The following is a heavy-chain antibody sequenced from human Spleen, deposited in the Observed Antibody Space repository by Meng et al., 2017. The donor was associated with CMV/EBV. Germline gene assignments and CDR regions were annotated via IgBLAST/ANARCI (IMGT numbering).Heavy chain of an antibody. J-gene: IGHJ6*02. CDR2: INPSGGST. D-gene: IGHD3-3*01. CDR3: AKDSDRGFYDFWSGAPGMDV. Sequence: ASVKVSCKASGYTFTSYYVHWVRQAPGQGLEWMGIINPSGGSTTYAQRFQGRVTMTRDTSTSTIYMEMSSLRAEDTAVYYCAKDSDRGFYDFWSGAPGMDVWGQGTTVIVSS. CDR1: GYTFTSYY. V-gene: IGHV1-46*01.